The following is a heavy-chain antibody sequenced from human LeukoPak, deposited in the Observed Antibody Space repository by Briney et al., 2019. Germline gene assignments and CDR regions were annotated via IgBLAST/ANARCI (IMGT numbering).Heavy chain of an antibody. Sequence: SQTLSLTCAISGDSVSSNSVTWIWIRQSPSRGLEWLGRTYYRSRWYFDYAVSVNSRITINPDTSKSQFSLQLNSVTLEDTAVYYCARRGPAGSSSSGMDVWGQGTTVTVSS. D-gene: IGHD6-6*01. V-gene: IGHV6-1*01. J-gene: IGHJ6*02. CDR3: ARRGPAGSSSSGMDV. CDR2: TYYRSRWYF. CDR1: GDSVSSNSVT.